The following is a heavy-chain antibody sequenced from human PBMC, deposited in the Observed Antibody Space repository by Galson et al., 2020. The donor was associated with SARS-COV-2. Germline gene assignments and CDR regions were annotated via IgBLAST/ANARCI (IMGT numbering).Heavy chain of an antibody. D-gene: IGHD3-3*01. CDR2: IYPGDSDT. Sequence: KIGESLKISCKGSGYSFTSYWIGWVRQMPGKGLEWMGIIYPGDSDTRYSPSFQGQVTISADKSISTAYLQWSSLKASDTAMYYCARRPGFGVVNNWFDPWGQGTLVTVSS. CDR3: ARRPGFGVVNNWFDP. V-gene: IGHV5-51*01. J-gene: IGHJ5*02. CDR1: GYSFTSYW.